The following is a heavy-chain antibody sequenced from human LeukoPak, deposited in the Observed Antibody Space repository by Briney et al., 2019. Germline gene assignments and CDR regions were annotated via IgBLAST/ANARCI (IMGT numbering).Heavy chain of an antibody. D-gene: IGHD2-21*01. CDR2: IRNDGNTK. J-gene: IGHJ4*02. CDR1: GFTFSSSD. CDR3: ARGDCGGGSCPGPLN. V-gene: IGHV3-30*02. Sequence: GGSLRLSCATSGFTFSSSDIHWVRQAPGKGLEWVAFIRNDGNTKYYAESVKGRFTLSGDNFKNTVYLEMTSLGPEDTAIYYCARGDCGGGSCPGPLNWGQGTLVTVSS.